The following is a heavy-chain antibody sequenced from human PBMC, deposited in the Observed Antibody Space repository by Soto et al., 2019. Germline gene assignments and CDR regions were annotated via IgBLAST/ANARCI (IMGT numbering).Heavy chain of an antibody. CDR2: TYYRSKWYN. CDR1: GDSASSKSAG. CDR3: ARAGQWLFDY. D-gene: IGHD6-19*01. Sequence: SPTLSLTCAISGDSASSKSAGWNWIRQSPSRGLEWLGRTYYRSKWYNEYAVSVKGRITINPDTSKNQFSLRLNSLTPEDTALYYCARAGQWLFDYWGQGTLVTVSS. J-gene: IGHJ4*02. V-gene: IGHV6-1*01.